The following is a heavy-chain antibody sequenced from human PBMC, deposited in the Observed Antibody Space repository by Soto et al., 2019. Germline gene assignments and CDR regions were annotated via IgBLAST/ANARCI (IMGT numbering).Heavy chain of an antibody. J-gene: IGHJ6*02. D-gene: IGHD6-19*01. CDR2: ISYDGSNK. Sequence: PGGSLRLSCAASGFTFSSYGMHWVRQAPGKGLEWVAVISYDGSNKYYADSVKGRFTISRDNSKNTLYLQMNSLRAEDTAVYYCAKTIAVAGTVDYYYYYGMEVWGQGTTVTVSS. CDR1: GFTFSSYG. CDR3: AKTIAVAGTVDYYYYYGMEV. V-gene: IGHV3-30*18.